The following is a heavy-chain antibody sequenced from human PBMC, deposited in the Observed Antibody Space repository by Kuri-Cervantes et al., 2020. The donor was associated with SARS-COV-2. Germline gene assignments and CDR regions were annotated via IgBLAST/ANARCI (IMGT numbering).Heavy chain of an antibody. D-gene: IGHD3-3*01. Sequence: GGSLRLSCAASGFTFSSYDMHWVRQGTGKGREWVSAIGTAGDTYYPGTVKGRFTISRDNSKNTLYLQMNSLRAEDTAVYYCAKAYNFWNYFDHWGQGTRVTVSS. J-gene: IGHJ4*02. CDR1: GFTFSSYD. CDR3: AKAYNFWNYFDH. V-gene: IGHV3-13*01. CDR2: IGTAGDT.